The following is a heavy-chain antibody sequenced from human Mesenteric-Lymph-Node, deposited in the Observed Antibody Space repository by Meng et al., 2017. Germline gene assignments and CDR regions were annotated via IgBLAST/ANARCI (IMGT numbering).Heavy chain of an antibody. V-gene: IGHV3-23*01. Sequence: GESLKISCAASGFTFSSYAMSWVRQAPGKGLEWVSAISGSGGSTYYADSVKGRFTISRDNSKNTLYLQMNSLRAEDTAVYYCAKEDPGRFLEWLLSAPDAFDIWGQGTMVTVSS. CDR1: GFTFSSYA. D-gene: IGHD3-3*01. J-gene: IGHJ3*02. CDR3: AKEDPGRFLEWLLSAPDAFDI. CDR2: ISGSGGST.